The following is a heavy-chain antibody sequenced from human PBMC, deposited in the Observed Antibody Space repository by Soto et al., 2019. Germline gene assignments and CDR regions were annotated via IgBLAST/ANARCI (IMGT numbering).Heavy chain of an antibody. J-gene: IGHJ3*02. D-gene: IGHD3-3*01. CDR1: GFTFSSYW. Sequence: GESLRLSCAASGFTFSSYWMHWVRQAPGKGLVWVSRINSDGSSTSYADSVKGRFTISRDNAKNTLYLQMNSLRAEDTAVYYCARDSRWSGYDAFDIWGQGTMVTVSS. CDR2: INSDGSST. V-gene: IGHV3-74*01. CDR3: ARDSRWSGYDAFDI.